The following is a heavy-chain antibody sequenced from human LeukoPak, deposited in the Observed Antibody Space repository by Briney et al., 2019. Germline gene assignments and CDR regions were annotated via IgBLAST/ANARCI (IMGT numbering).Heavy chain of an antibody. CDR1: GFTVSSNY. V-gene: IGHV3-53*01. J-gene: IGHJ4*02. Sequence: GESLRLSCAASGFTVSSNYMSWVRQARGKGLEWVSTIYRGGSTSYADSVKGRFTISRDNSKNTLYLQMNSLRAEDTAVYYCAGELGSSGHGYWGQGTLVTVSS. D-gene: IGHD6-19*01. CDR2: IYRGGST. CDR3: AGELGSSGHGY.